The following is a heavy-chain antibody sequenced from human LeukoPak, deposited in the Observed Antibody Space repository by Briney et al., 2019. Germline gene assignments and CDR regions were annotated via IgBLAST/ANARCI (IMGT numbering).Heavy chain of an antibody. CDR3: ARDNSGHCSSTSCYAGHYYYYMDV. J-gene: IGHJ6*03. V-gene: IGHV3-48*04. Sequence: PGGSLRLSCAASGFTFSSYGMSWVRQAPGKGLEWVSYISSSGSTIYYADSVKGRFTISRDNAKNSLYLQMNGLRAEDTAVYYCARDNSGHCSSTSCYAGHYYYYMDVWGKGTTVTVSS. CDR1: GFTFSSYG. D-gene: IGHD2-2*01. CDR2: ISSSGSTI.